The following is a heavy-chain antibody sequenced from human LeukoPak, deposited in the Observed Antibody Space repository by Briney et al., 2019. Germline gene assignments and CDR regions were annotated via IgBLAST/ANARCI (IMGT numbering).Heavy chain of an antibody. Sequence: GESLKISCKGSGYSFSSYWIGWVRQMPGKGLEWIGIIYPGDSDTRYSPSFQGQVTISADKSISTAYLQWSSLKASDTAMYYCARHQFMIAAAPFDYWGQGTLVTVSS. D-gene: IGHD6-13*01. J-gene: IGHJ4*02. V-gene: IGHV5-51*01. CDR3: ARHQFMIAAAPFDY. CDR1: GYSFSSYW. CDR2: IYPGDSDT.